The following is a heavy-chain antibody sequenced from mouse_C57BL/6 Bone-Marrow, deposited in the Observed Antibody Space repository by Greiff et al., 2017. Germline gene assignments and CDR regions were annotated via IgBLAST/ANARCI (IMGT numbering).Heavy chain of an antibody. D-gene: IGHD5-1*01. CDR2: IDPSDSYT. CDR1: GYTFTSYW. V-gene: IGHV1-69*01. CDR3: ARESNYAMDY. Sequence: QVQLQQPGAELVMPGASAKLSCKASGYTFTSYWMHWVKQRPGQGLEWIGEIDPSDSYTNYNQKFKGKSTLTVDKSSSTAYMQLSSLTSEDSAVYYCARESNYAMDYWGQGTSVTVSS. J-gene: IGHJ4*01.